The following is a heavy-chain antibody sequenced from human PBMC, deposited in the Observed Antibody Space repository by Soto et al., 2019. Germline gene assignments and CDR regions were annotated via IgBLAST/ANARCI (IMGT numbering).Heavy chain of an antibody. D-gene: IGHD3-16*01. J-gene: IGHJ4*02. V-gene: IGHV3-15*07. CDR2: VKSKFDGGTI. Sequence: EVQLVESGGGLVEPGGSLRLSCAASGFTFNGAWMNWVRQGPGKGLEWVGRVKSKFDGGTIDYAAPVKGRFTISRDDSRNTVYLQTNSLSTEDTAMYYCSADLPDWGAYAFDYWGQGALVTVSS. CDR1: GFTFNGAW. CDR3: SADLPDWGAYAFDY.